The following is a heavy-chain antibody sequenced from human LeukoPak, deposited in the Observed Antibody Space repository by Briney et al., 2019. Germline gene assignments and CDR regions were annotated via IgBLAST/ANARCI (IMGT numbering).Heavy chain of an antibody. CDR2: IYYSGST. CDR3: ARRPPAAGLDY. D-gene: IGHD6-13*01. J-gene: IGHJ4*02. CDR1: GGFISSGGYY. V-gene: IGHV4-31*03. Sequence: SETLSLTCTVSGGFISSGGYYWSWVRQHPGKGLEWIGYIYYSGSTYYNPSLKSRLTTSVDTSKNQFSLKLSSVTAADTAVYYCARRPPAAGLDYWGQGTLVTVSS.